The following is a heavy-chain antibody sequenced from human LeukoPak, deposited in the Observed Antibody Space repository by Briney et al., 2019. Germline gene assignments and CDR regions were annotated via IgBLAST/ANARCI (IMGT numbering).Heavy chain of an antibody. CDR1: GFTFSSYS. D-gene: IGHD6-19*01. J-gene: IGHJ5*02. V-gene: IGHV3-21*01. CDR3: ARGHSSGWYLLGCWFDP. CDR2: ISSSSSSYI. Sequence: PGGSLRLSCAASGFTFSSYSMNWVRQAPGKGLEWVSSISSSSSSYIYYADSVKGRFTISRDNAKNSLYLQMNSLRAEDTAVYYCARGHSSGWYLLGCWFDPWGQGTLVTVSS.